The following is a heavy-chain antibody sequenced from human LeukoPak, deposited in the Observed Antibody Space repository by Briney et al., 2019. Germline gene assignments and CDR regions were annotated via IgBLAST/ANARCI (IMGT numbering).Heavy chain of an antibody. CDR3: ARDLSSGWYFDY. V-gene: IGHV3-30*01. D-gene: IGHD6-19*01. Sequence: GGSLRLSCAASGFTFSSYAVHWVRQAPGKGLEWVAVISYDGSNKYYADSVKGRFTISRDNSKNTLYLQMNSLRAEDTAVYYCARDLSSGWYFDYWGQGTLVTVSS. CDR1: GFTFSSYA. J-gene: IGHJ4*02. CDR2: ISYDGSNK.